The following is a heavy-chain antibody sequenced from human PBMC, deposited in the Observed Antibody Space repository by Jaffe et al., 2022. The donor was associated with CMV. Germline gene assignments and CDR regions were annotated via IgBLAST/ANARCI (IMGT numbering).Heavy chain of an antibody. CDR1: GFTFSSYG. J-gene: IGHJ4*02. CDR2: IWYDGSNK. CDR3: ARDPVPPAAYYFDY. D-gene: IGHD6-25*01. Sequence: QVQLVESGGGVVQPGRSLRLSCAASGFTFSSYGMHWVRQAPGKGLEWVAVIWYDGSNKYYADSVKGRFTISRDNSKNTLYLQMNSLRAEDTAVYYCARDPVPPAAYYFDYWGQGTLVTVSS. V-gene: IGHV3-33*01.